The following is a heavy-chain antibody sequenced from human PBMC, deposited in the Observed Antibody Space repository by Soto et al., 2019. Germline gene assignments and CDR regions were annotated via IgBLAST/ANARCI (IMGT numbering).Heavy chain of an antibody. CDR1: VFSLCTSGVG. CDR3: AHKSGEIFDY. V-gene: IGHV2-5*02. Sequence: QITLKESGPALVKPTQTLTLTCTVSVFSLCTSGVGVAWIRQPPGKALEWLAFIYWDEDKRYSPSLMSTVTITTDTSKNQAVLTMTNMDPVDTATYYCAHKSGEIFDYWGQGTLVTVSS. J-gene: IGHJ4*02. CDR2: IYWDEDK. D-gene: IGHD2-21*01.